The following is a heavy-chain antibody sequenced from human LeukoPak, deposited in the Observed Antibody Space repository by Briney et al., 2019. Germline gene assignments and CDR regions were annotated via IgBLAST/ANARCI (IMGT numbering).Heavy chain of an antibody. CDR2: IIPIFGTA. V-gene: IGHV1-69*13. Sequence: SVKVSCKASGGTFSSYAISWVRQARGQGLGWMGGIIPIFGTANYAQKFRGRVTITADESTSTDYMELSSLGSEDTAVYYCARTNDYGDYAPLDYWGQETLVTVSS. J-gene: IGHJ4*02. D-gene: IGHD4-17*01. CDR3: ARTNDYGDYAPLDY. CDR1: GGTFSSYA.